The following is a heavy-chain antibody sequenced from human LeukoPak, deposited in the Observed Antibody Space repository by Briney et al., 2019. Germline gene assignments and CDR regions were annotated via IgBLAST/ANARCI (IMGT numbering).Heavy chain of an antibody. V-gene: IGHV3-7*03. Sequence: GGSLRLSCAASGFTFSSYWMSWVRQAPGKGLEWVANIKQDGSEKYYVDSVKGRFTISRDNAKNTLYLQMNSLRAEDTAVYYCAKEGGYCSGGSCYSIDYWGQGTLVTVSS. D-gene: IGHD2-15*01. CDR3: AKEGGYCSGGSCYSIDY. J-gene: IGHJ4*02. CDR1: GFTFSSYW. CDR2: IKQDGSEK.